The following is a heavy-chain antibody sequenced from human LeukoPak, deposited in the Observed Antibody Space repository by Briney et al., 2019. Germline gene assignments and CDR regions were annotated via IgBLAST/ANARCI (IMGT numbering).Heavy chain of an antibody. D-gene: IGHD2-8*02. CDR2: IYYSGDT. CDR3: ARVRWGIYYYMDV. V-gene: IGHV4-59*01. Sequence: SETLSLTCTVSGGSISSSYWSWIRQPPGKGLEWIGYIYYSGDTNYNPSLKSRVTISVDTSKNQFSLKLSSVAAADTAVYYCARVRWGIYYYMDVWGKGTTVTVSS. CDR1: GGSISSSY. J-gene: IGHJ6*03.